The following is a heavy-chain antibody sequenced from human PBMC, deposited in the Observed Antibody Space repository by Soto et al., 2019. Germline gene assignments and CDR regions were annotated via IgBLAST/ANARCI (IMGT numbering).Heavy chain of an antibody. J-gene: IGHJ4*02. CDR3: ARTYGSGDYFLPFEY. CDR1: GYMFNTYG. Sequence: ASVKVSCKASGYMFNTYGITWVRQAPGQGLEWMGWISVYNGNIDYAQKFEGRVTMTIDTSTSTAYMELKSLTSDDTAAYYCARTYGSGDYFLPFEYWGQGTPVTVSS. D-gene: IGHD3-10*01. V-gene: IGHV1-18*01. CDR2: ISVYNGNI.